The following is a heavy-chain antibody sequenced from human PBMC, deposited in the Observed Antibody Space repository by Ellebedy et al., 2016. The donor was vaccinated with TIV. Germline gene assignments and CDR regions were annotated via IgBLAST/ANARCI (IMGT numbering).Heavy chain of an antibody. V-gene: IGHV4-59*01. CDR3: ASYLVGGSQWFDP. CDR2: IYHSGST. J-gene: IGHJ5*02. Sequence: MPSETLSLTCTVSGGSITNSYWSWIRQSPGRGLEFIGYIYHSGSTKYNPSLERRVTSSVDTSTNQFSLRLTSVTAAETAVYFCASYLVGGSQWFDPWGQGTLVTVSS. D-gene: IGHD3-10*01. CDR1: GGSITNSY.